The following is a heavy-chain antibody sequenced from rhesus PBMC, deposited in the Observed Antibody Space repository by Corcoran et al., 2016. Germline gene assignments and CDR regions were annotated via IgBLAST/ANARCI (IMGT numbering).Heavy chain of an antibody. CDR2: ISWSGGST. CDR3: ARDLEGLADY. CDR1: GFTFDDYA. V-gene: IGHV3-201*01. Sequence: EVQLVESGGGVVQPGGSLRLSCAASGFTFDDYAMHWVRQAPGKGLEWVSGISWSGGSTYYADSVKGKCTISRDNAKNSLYLQMGSLRAEDTALYYCARDLEGLADYWGQGVLVTVSS. J-gene: IGHJ4*01.